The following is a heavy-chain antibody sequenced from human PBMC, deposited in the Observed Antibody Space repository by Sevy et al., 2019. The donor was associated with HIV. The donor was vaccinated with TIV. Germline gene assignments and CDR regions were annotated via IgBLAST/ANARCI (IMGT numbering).Heavy chain of an antibody. D-gene: IGHD3-16*01. Sequence: GGSLRLSCAASGFTFSHHGMHWVRQAPGKGLEWVAVIRYDGSNEEYADSVKGRFTISRDNSKNTLYLQMNSLRAEDTAMYYCTRAGTGSYDYVGGNPFDPWGQGTLVTVSS. CDR3: TRAGTGSYDYVGGNPFDP. J-gene: IGHJ5*02. CDR1: GFTFSHHG. CDR2: IRYDGSNE. V-gene: IGHV3-33*01.